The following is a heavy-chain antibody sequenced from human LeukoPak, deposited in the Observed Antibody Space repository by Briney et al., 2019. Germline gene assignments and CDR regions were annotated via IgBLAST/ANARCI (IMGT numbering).Heavy chain of an antibody. D-gene: IGHD6-19*01. V-gene: IGHV3-21*04. Sequence: GGSLRLSCAASGFTFSSYSMNWVRQAPGKGLEWVSSISSSSSYIYYADSVKGRFTISRDNAKNTLYLQMNSLRAEDTAVYYCAKAGVVAGTGEFDYWGQGTLVTVSS. J-gene: IGHJ4*02. CDR1: GFTFSSYS. CDR3: AKAGVVAGTGEFDY. CDR2: ISSSSSYI.